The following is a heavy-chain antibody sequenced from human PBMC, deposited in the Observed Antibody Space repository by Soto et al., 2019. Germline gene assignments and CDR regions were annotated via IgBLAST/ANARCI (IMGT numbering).Heavy chain of an antibody. D-gene: IGHD4-17*01. CDR1: GGSFSGYY. V-gene: IGHV4-34*01. CDR2: INHSGST. Sequence: SETLSLTCAVYGGSFSGYYWSWIRQPPGKGLEWIGEINHSGSTNYNPSLKSRVTISVDTSKNQFSLKLSSVTAADTAVYYCAGRTTVTTHVSDYRGQGTLVTVSS. CDR3: AGRTTVTTHVSDY. J-gene: IGHJ4*02.